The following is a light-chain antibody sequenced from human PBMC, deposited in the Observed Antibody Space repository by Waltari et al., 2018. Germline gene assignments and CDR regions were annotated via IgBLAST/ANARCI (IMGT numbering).Light chain of an antibody. Sequence: ETVMTQSPATLSVSPGERATLSCRASQSVSSGLAWYQQNPGQAPRLLIYGASTRATGIPARFSGSGSGTEFTLTISSLQSEDFAVYCCQQYNNWPGTFGQGTKVEIK. CDR1: QSVSSG. J-gene: IGKJ1*01. CDR2: GAS. CDR3: QQYNNWPGT. V-gene: IGKV3-15*01.